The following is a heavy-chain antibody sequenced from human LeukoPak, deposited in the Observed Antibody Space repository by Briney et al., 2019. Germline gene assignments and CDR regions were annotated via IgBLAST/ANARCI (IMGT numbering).Heavy chain of an antibody. J-gene: IGHJ4*02. Sequence: GGSLRLSCAASGFTFSSYAMSWVRQAPGKGLEWVSAISGRGDSTYYADSVKGRFTISRDNSKNTLFLQMNSLRAEDTGVYYCAKGGDYAGSDERAALVYWGQGTLVTVSS. D-gene: IGHD4-17*01. CDR1: GFTFSSYA. CDR3: AKGGDYAGSDERAALVY. CDR2: ISGRGDST. V-gene: IGHV3-23*01.